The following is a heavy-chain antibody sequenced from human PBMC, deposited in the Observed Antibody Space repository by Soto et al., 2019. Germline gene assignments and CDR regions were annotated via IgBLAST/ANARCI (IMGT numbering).Heavy chain of an antibody. J-gene: IGHJ4*02. D-gene: IGHD5-12*01. Sequence: GGSLRLSCAASGFTFSDSYMTWIRQAPGKGLEWLSSISSSGGNIYYADSVKGRFTISRDNAKNSLYLQMNSLRAEDTAVYYCARWGGDGYKSGYFDYWGQGTLVTVSS. CDR2: ISSSGGNI. CDR3: ARWGGDGYKSGYFDY. CDR1: GFTFSDSY. V-gene: IGHV3-11*04.